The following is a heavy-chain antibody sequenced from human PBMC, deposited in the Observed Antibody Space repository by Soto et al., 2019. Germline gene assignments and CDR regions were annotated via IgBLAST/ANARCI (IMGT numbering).Heavy chain of an antibody. V-gene: IGHV1-46*01. J-gene: IGHJ3*02. D-gene: IGHD6-19*01. Sequence: ASVKVSCKASGYTFTSYYMHWVRQAPGQGLEWMGIINPSGGSTSYAQKFQGRVTMTTDTSTSTAYMELRSLRSDDTAVYYCARDRGGSGWYSIWGQGTMVTVSS. CDR2: INPSGGST. CDR3: ARDRGGSGWYSI. CDR1: GYTFTSYY.